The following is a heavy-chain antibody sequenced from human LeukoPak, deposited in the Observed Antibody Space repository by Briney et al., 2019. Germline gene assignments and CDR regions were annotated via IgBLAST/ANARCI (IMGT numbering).Heavy chain of an antibody. CDR3: ARERVAGTFPVDY. J-gene: IGHJ4*02. CDR2: ISSSSSTI. D-gene: IGHD6-19*01. V-gene: IGHV3-48*04. Sequence: GGSLRLSCAASGFTFSSYSMNWVRQAPGKGLEWVSYISSSSSTIYYADSVKGRFTISRDNAKNSLYLQMNSLRAEDTAVYYCARERVAGTFPVDYWGQGTLVTVSS. CDR1: GFTFSSYS.